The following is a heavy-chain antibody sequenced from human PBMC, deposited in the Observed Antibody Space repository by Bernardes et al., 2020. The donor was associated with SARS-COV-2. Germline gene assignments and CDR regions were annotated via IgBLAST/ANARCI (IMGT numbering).Heavy chain of an antibody. V-gene: IGHV3-23*01. D-gene: IGHD5-18*01. J-gene: IGHJ6*02. CDR2: ISGSGGST. CDR1: GFIFSRNA. Sequence: GGSLRLSCAASGFIFSRNAMTWVRQAPGKGLEWVSGISGSGGSTYYADSVKGRFTISRDNSNSTLYLEMNSLKADDTAIYFCAKCIQGSYGMDVWGQGTTVTVSS. CDR3: AKCIQGSYGMDV.